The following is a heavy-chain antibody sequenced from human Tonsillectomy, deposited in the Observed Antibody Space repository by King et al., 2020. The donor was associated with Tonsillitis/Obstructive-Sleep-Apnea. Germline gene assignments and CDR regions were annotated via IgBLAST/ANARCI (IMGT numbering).Heavy chain of an antibody. D-gene: IGHD5-18*01. J-gene: IGHJ6*03. CDR2: IDWDDDK. V-gene: IGHV2-70*11. Sequence: TLKESGPAVVKPTQTLTLTCTFSGFSLSTSGMSVNWIRQPPGKALEWLARIDWDDDKYYSTSLKTRLTISKDTSKNQVFLTVTNIDPVDTATYYCARALTAMVHNYYYMDVWGKGTTVTVSS. CDR1: GFSLSTSGMS. CDR3: ARALTAMVHNYYYMDV.